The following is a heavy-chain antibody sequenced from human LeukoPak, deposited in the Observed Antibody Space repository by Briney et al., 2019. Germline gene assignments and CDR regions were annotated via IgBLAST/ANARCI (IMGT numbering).Heavy chain of an antibody. J-gene: IGHJ4*02. CDR3: VGWGISGITNH. Sequence: GGSLRLSCAASKFAFSSYAMSWVRQAPGKGLEWVSAISGGGNTYYADSVKGRFTISRDNSKNTLYLQMNSLRAEDTAVYYCVGWGISGITNHWGQGTLVTVSS. D-gene: IGHD1-7*01. V-gene: IGHV3-23*01. CDR2: ISGGGNT. CDR1: KFAFSSYA.